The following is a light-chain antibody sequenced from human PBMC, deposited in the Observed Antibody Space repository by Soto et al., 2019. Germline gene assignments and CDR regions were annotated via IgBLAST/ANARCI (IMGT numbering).Light chain of an antibody. V-gene: IGKV3-11*01. Sequence: EIVLTHSPAILSLSPGERATFSCRASQSVSRNLDWYQHKPGQTPRLLIYDASNRATGIPVRFSGSGSGTDFTLTISSLEPEDFAVYYCQQRSNGLSFGPGTKVDIK. CDR3: QQRSNGLS. J-gene: IGKJ3*01. CDR2: DAS. CDR1: QSVSRN.